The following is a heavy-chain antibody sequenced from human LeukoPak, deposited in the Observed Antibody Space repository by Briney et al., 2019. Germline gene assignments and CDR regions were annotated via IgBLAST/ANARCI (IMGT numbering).Heavy chain of an antibody. J-gene: IGHJ3*02. V-gene: IGHV4-59*01. CDR1: GGSISSYY. CDR2: MHYSGNT. Sequence: TSETLSLTCTVSGGSISSYYWSWIRQSPGKGLEWIGYMHYSGNTKYNSSLKSRVTISLDTSKNQFSLRLSSVTAADTAVYYCAREGLLRDGAFDIRGQGTMVTVSS. CDR3: AREGLLRDGAFDI. D-gene: IGHD5-12*01.